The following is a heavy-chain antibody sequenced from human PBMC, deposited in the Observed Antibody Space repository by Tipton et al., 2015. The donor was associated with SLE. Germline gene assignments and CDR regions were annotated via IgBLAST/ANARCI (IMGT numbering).Heavy chain of an antibody. Sequence: TLSLTCAVYGGSFSGYYWNWIRQPPGKGLEWIGEINHSGSTNYNPSLKSRVTISVDTSKNQFSLRLSSVTAADTAVYYCASGGYSSVTDYWGQGTLVTVSS. V-gene: IGHV4-34*01. CDR1: GGSFSGYY. CDR3: ASGGYSSVTDY. D-gene: IGHD6-19*01. CDR2: INHSGST. J-gene: IGHJ4*02.